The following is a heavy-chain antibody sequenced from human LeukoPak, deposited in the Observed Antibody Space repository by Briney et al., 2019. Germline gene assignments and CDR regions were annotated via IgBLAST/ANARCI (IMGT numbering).Heavy chain of an antibody. V-gene: IGHV3-9*01. D-gene: IGHD2-2*01. Sequence: GGSLRLSCAASGFTFDDYAMHWVRQAPGKGLEWVSGISWNSGSIGYADSVKGRFTISRDNAKNSLYLQMNSLRAEDTAVYYCAKDRAPADYYYGMDVWGKGTTVTVSS. CDR2: ISWNSGSI. CDR3: AKDRAPADYYYGMDV. J-gene: IGHJ6*04. CDR1: GFTFDDYA.